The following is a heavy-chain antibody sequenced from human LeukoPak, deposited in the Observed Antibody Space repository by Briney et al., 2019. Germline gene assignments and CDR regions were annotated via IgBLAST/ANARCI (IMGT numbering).Heavy chain of an antibody. CDR3: ARDEPTVTTGPPVGS. Sequence: GGSLRLSCAASEFTFSSYNMNWVRQAPGKGLEWVSSISSSSKYIYCADSVKGRFTISRDNAKNTLYLQMNSLRVEDTAVYYCARDEPTVTTGPPVGSWGQGTLVTVSS. D-gene: IGHD4-17*01. CDR1: EFTFSSYN. V-gene: IGHV3-21*01. CDR2: ISSSSKYI. J-gene: IGHJ4*02.